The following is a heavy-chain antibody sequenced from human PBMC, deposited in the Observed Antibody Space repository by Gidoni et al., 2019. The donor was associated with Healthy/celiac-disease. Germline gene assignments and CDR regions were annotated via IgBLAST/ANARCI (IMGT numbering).Heavy chain of an antibody. Sequence: EVQLLESGGGLVQPGGSLRLSCAASGFTFSSYAMSWVRQAPGKGLEWVSVISGSGGSTYYADSVKGRFTISRENSKNTLYLQMNSLRAEDTAVYYCAKDSRYDYVWGSYPPGGMDVWGQGTTVTVSS. D-gene: IGHD3-16*02. CDR1: GFTFSSYA. CDR3: AKDSRYDYVWGSYPPGGMDV. V-gene: IGHV3-23*01. J-gene: IGHJ6*02. CDR2: ISGSGGST.